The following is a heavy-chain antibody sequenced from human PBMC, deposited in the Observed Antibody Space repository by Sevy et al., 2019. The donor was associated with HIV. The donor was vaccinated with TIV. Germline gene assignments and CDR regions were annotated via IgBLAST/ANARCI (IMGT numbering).Heavy chain of an antibody. CDR3: ATSRSGYFDSSGYYIY. CDR1: GYSFTSHW. Sequence: GESLKISCQGSGYSFTSHWIGWVRHMPGKGLEWMGIIYPEDSETRYSPSFQGQVTFSAGKSISTAYLQWSSLKASDTAMYYCATSRSGYFDSSGYYIYWGQGTLVTVSS. D-gene: IGHD3-22*01. V-gene: IGHV5-51*01. CDR2: IYPEDSET. J-gene: IGHJ4*02.